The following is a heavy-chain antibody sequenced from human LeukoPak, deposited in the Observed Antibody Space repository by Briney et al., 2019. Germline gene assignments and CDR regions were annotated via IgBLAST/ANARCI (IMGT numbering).Heavy chain of an antibody. V-gene: IGHV3-23*01. J-gene: IGHJ4*02. CDR3: AKGSSYYYLDF. CDR1: GFTFSNYA. CDR2: ISGMGEST. D-gene: IGHD3-22*01. Sequence: PGRSLRLSCAAAGFTFSNYATSWVRHVPRKGREWVSTISGMGESTYYGDSRKGGFKISRANSKNPRYLQMDSLRAEDSAVYYCAKGSSYYYLDFWGQGTLVTVSS.